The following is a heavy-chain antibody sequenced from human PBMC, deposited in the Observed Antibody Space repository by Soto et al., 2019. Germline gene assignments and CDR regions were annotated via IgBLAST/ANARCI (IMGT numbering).Heavy chain of an antibody. D-gene: IGHD3-9*01. CDR3: ARGSLTGYSGLDY. V-gene: IGHV3-7*05. CDR2: IKQDGSEK. Sequence: PGGSLRLSCAASGFTFSSYWMSWVRQAPGKGLEWVANIKQDGSEKYYVDSVKGRFTISRDNAKNSLYLQMNSLRAEDTAVYYCARGSLTGYSGLDYWGQGTLVTVSS. J-gene: IGHJ4*02. CDR1: GFTFSSYW.